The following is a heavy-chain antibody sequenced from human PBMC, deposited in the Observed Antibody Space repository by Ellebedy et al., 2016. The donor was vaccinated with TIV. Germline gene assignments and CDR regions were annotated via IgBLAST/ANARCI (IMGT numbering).Heavy chain of an antibody. CDR2: MFYRGSA. Sequence: SETLSLXXNVSGGSTSGNYWGWIRQPPGKGLEWIGYMFYRGSAKYNPSLESRVTISVYTSKNQFSLKLNSVTAADTAVYFCARVVRRTTTDYFDTWGQGTLVTVSS. J-gene: IGHJ5*02. D-gene: IGHD3-10*01. V-gene: IGHV4-59*01. CDR3: ARVVRRTTTDYFDT. CDR1: GGSTSGNY.